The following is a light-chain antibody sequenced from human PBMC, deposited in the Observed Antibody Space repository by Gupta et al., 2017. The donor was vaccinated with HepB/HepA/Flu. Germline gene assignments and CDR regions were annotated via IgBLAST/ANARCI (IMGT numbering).Light chain of an antibody. V-gene: IGKV1-5*03. J-gene: IGKJ5*01. Sequence: DIQMTQSPSTLSASVGDRVTITCRASQSISSWLGWYQQKPGKAPNLLIYKASSVESGVPSSFSGSGSGTEFTLTIRSLQPDDFATYYCQQDNIYPLTFGEGTRLEIK. CDR2: KAS. CDR1: QSISSW. CDR3: QQDNIYPLT.